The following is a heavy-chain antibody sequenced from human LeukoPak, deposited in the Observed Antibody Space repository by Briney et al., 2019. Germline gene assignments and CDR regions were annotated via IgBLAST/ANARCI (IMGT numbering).Heavy chain of an antibody. CDR2: IYPSSGGT. V-gene: IGHV1-2*02. J-gene: IGHJ4*02. CDR1: GYTFTGHP. Sequence: ASVKVSCKTSGYTFTGHPIHWVRQAPAQGLEWMGWIYPSSGGTQYGQKFKGRVTMTRDTSVSTAYMELTRLQFDDTAVYYCVGVTYSSYDDFDYWGQGTLVTVSS. CDR3: VGVTYSSYDDFDY. D-gene: IGHD3-16*01.